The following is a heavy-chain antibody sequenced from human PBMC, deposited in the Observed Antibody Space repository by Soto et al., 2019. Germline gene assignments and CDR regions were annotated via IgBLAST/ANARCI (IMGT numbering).Heavy chain of an antibody. V-gene: IGHV1-18*01. CDR2: VNAYNGNT. CDR1: GYTFTSYG. J-gene: IGHJ4*02. D-gene: IGHD6-19*01. Sequence: QVQLVQSGAEVKKPGASVKVSCKASGYTFTSYGISWVRQAPGQGLEWMGWVNAYNGNTNYAQKFQGRVTMTTDTSPSTAYMELRRLRSDGTAVYYCAREAVSGRTGFDYWGQGTLVTVSS. CDR3: AREAVSGRTGFDY.